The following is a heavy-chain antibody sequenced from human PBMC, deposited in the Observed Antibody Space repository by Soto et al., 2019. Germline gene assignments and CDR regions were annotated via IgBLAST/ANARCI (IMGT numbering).Heavy chain of an antibody. CDR2: LFYSGIT. Sequence: QLQLQESGPGLVKPSETLSLTCTVSGGSISNSVYYWGWIRQPPGKGLEWIGSLFYSGITYYNASLKIRVILSVATSKNQYSLQMSSLTAAATAVYYCARHLGSGSSYIPHYFDFWGQGTLVTVSA. D-gene: IGHD3-10*01. CDR3: ARHLGSGSSYIPHYFDF. J-gene: IGHJ4*02. V-gene: IGHV4-39*01. CDR1: GGSISNSVYY.